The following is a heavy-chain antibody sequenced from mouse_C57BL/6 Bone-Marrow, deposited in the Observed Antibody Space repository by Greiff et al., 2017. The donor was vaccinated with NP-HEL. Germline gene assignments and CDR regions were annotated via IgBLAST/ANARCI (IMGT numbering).Heavy chain of an antibody. V-gene: IGHV1-82*01. CDR1: GYAFSSSW. Sequence: QVQLQQSGPELVKPGASVKISCKASGYAFSSSWMNWVKQRPGKGLEWIGRIYPGDGDTNYNGKFKGKATLTADKSSSTAYMQLSSLTSEDSAVYFCATSMASYFDYWGQGTTLTVSS. CDR3: ATSMASYFDY. J-gene: IGHJ2*01. CDR2: IYPGDGDT. D-gene: IGHD1-1*02.